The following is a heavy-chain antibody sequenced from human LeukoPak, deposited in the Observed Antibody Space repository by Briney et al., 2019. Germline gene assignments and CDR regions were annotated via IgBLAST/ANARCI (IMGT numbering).Heavy chain of an antibody. CDR2: IKSKTDGGTT. CDR1: GFTFSSAW. D-gene: IGHD5-18*01. V-gene: IGHV3-15*01. J-gene: IGHJ4*02. CDR3: TTHTAYNYFDY. Sequence: PGGSLRLSCAASGFTFSSAWMSWVRQAPGKGLEWVGRIKSKTDGGTTDYAAPVKGRFTIPRDDSKNTLYLQMNSLKTEDTAVYYCTTHTAYNYFDYWGQGTLVTVSS.